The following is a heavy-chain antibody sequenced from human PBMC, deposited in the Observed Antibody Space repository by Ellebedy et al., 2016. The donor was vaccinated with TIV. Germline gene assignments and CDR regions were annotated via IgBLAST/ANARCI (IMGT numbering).Heavy chain of an antibody. J-gene: IGHJ4*02. D-gene: IGHD5-24*01. CDR1: GGSFSGYY. CDR2: INHSGST. V-gene: IGHV4-34*01. Sequence: GSLRLSCAVYGGSFSGYYWSWIRQPPGKGLEWIGEINHSGSTNYNPSLKSRVTISVDTSKNQFSLKLSSVTAADTAVYYCARGRRWLQYFTRLQEGTTGIGFDYWGQGTLVTVSS. CDR3: ARGRRWLQYFTRLQEGTTGIGFDY.